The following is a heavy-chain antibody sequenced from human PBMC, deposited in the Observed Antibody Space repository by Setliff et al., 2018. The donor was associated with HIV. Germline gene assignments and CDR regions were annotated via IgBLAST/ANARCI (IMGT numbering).Heavy chain of an antibody. CDR1: GIAFGRDT. J-gene: IGHJ4*02. CDR2: ISSTS. D-gene: IGHD1-26*01. CDR3: AKDAGPLVGASRGYFDS. V-gene: IGHV3-9*01. Sequence: PGGSLRLSCTASGIAFGRDTMNWVRQAPGKGLEWVSSISSTSIYADSVKGRVTISRDNVKSSLFLQMYSLRPEDTAFYFCAKDAGPLVGASRGYFDSWGQGILVTVS.